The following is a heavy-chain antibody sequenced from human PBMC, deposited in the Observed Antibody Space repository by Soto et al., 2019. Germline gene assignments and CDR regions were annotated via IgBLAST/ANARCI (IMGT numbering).Heavy chain of an antibody. CDR3: AKDQRGKTGVCSSTSCSRLNYFDY. D-gene: IGHD2-2*01. Sequence: QVQLVESGGGVVQPGRSLRLSCAASGFTFSSYGMHWVRQAPGKGLEWVAVISYDGSNKYYADSVKGRFTISRDNSKNTLXXQXNXXRAEDTAVYYCAKDQRGKTGVCSSTSCSRLNYFDYWGQGTLVTVSS. CDR2: ISYDGSNK. V-gene: IGHV3-30*18. CDR1: GFTFSSYG. J-gene: IGHJ4*02.